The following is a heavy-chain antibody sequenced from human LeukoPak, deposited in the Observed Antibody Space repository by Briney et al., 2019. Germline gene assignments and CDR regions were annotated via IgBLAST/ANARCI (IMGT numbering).Heavy chain of an antibody. D-gene: IGHD4-17*01. V-gene: IGHV4-34*01. J-gene: IGHJ3*01. CDR3: ARVGHPTQRRVLSAVTIPTAGAFDF. CDR1: GGSFSGYY. CDR2: INHSGST. Sequence: PSETLSLTCAVYGGSFSGYYWSWLRQPPGKGLEWIGEINHSGSTNYNPSLKSRVTISVDTSKNQFSLRLSSVTAADTSVYYCARVGHPTQRRVLSAVTIPTAGAFDFWGQGTLVTVSS.